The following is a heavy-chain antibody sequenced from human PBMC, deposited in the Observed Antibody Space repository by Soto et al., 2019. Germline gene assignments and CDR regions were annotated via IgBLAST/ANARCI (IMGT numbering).Heavy chain of an antibody. CDR1: GFSFSDYY. Sequence: GGSLRLSCEASGFSFSDYYIDWVRQAPGQGLEWVGRSRNQANSYTTAYAASVQGSFTISRDESRNSVYLQINSLKTEDTAVYYSYIRARRVALVGGDYPGCGFWGQGTLVTVSS. CDR3: YIRARRVALVGGDYPGCGF. D-gene: IGHD2-21*01. J-gene: IGHJ4*02. CDR2: SRNQANSYTT. V-gene: IGHV3-72*01.